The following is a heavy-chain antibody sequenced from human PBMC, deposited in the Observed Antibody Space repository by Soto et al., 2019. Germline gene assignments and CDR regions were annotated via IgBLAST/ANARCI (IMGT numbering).Heavy chain of an antibody. CDR1: VFNFSSYA. D-gene: IGHD3-3*01. Sequence: LRLSCAASVFNFSSYAMSWVRHAPGKGLEWVSAISGSGGSTYYADPVKGRFTISRDNSKNKLYLQMNSLRAEDTAVYYCARWVRLLFLEWPKEGGMEVWGQGTMVSVSS. V-gene: IGHV3-23*01. J-gene: IGHJ6*02. CDR2: ISGSGGST. CDR3: ARWVRLLFLEWPKEGGMEV.